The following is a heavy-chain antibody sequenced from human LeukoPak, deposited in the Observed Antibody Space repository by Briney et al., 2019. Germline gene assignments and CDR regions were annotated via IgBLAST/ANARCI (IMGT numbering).Heavy chain of an antibody. V-gene: IGHV3-30*02. CDR1: GFIFSNYG. CDR2: IRYDGNNK. CDR3: ARLTDSSGYYARYFDY. J-gene: IGHJ4*02. D-gene: IGHD3-22*01. Sequence: GGSLRLSCAASGFIFSNYGMEWVRQAPGKGLEWVAFIRYDGNNKYYADSVKGRFTISRDNSKNTLYLQMNSLRAEDTAVYYCARLTDSSGYYARYFDYWGQGTLVTVSS.